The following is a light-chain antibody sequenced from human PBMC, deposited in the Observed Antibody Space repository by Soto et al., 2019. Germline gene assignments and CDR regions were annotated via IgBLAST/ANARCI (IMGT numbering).Light chain of an antibody. CDR2: GAS. Sequence: EIVMTQSPATLSVSPGARATLSCRASQSVSSNLAWYRQKPGQAPRLLIYGASTRATGIPARFSGSGSGTEFTLTISGLQSEDFAVYDCQQYNNWPPMYTFGQGTKLEIK. CDR1: QSVSSN. J-gene: IGKJ2*01. CDR3: QQYNNWPPMYT. V-gene: IGKV3-15*01.